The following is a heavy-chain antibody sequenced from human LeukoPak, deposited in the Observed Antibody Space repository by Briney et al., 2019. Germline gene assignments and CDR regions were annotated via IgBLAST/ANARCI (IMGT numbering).Heavy chain of an antibody. CDR3: ATYRQVLLPFES. CDR1: GFTLSDYY. J-gene: IGHJ4*02. CDR2: ISSSGSTI. Sequence: AGGSLRLSCAASGFTLSDYYMSWIRQAPGKGLEWVSSISSSGSTIYYADSVKGRFSISRDNAKNSLYLQMDILRAEDTALYYCATYRQVLLPFESWGQGTLVTVSS. D-gene: IGHD2-8*02. V-gene: IGHV3-11*04.